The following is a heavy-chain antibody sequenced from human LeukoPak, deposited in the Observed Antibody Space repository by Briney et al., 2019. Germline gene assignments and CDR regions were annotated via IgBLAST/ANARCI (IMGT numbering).Heavy chain of an antibody. CDR2: IYTSGST. V-gene: IGHV4-4*07. CDR3: ARVVRVGYCSSISCGSFDP. Sequence: SETLSLTCTVSGGSISSYYWSWIRQPAVKGLEWIGRIYTSGSTNYNPSLKSRVTMSVDTSKNQFSLKLSSVTAADTAVYYCARVVRVGYCSSISCGSFDPWGQGTLVTVSS. J-gene: IGHJ5*02. D-gene: IGHD2-2*03. CDR1: GGSISSYY.